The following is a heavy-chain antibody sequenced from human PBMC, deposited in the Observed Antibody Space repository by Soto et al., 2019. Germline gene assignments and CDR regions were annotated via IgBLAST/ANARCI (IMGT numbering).Heavy chain of an antibody. CDR2: ISSSSSTI. V-gene: IGHV3-48*01. D-gene: IGHD6-6*01. Sequence: PGGSLRLSCAASGFTFSSYGMNWVRQAPGKGLEWVSYISSSSSTIYYADSVKGRFTISRDNSKNTLYLQMNSLRAEDTAVYYCAKSAIAARPQPVVLDYWGQGTLVTVSS. CDR1: GFTFSSYG. CDR3: AKSAIAARPQPVVLDY. J-gene: IGHJ4*02.